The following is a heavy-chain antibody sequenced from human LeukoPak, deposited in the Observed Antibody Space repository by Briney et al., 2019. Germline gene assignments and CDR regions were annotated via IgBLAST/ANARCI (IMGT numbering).Heavy chain of an antibody. Sequence: PGGSLRLSCAGAAFTFSSYSMNWVRQAPGKGLERVSSISGSSSDIYYADSVKGRLTISRDNAKNSLYLQMKSLRAEDTAVYYCARRGYHDYSGFDYWGQGTLVTVSS. V-gene: IGHV3-21*01. CDR2: ISGSSSDI. CDR3: ARRGYHDYSGFDY. CDR1: AFTFSSYS. D-gene: IGHD1-26*01. J-gene: IGHJ4*02.